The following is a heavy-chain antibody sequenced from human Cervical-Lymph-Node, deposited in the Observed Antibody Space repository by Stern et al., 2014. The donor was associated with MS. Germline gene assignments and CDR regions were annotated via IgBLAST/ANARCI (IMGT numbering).Heavy chain of an antibody. CDR1: GGTFTRHA. CDR2: IIPLFGTT. V-gene: IGHV1-69*01. CDR3: ARGGRDYFYYYYGMDA. D-gene: IGHD2/OR15-2a*01. J-gene: IGHJ6*02. Sequence: VQLVESGAEVKKPGSSVKVSCKDSGGTFTRHAFGWVRQAPGQGLEWMGGIIPLFGTTDYTQQVQAQVRITADESTSTVYMELSSLRSDDTAVYYCARGGRDYFYYYYGMDAWGQGTTVTVSS.